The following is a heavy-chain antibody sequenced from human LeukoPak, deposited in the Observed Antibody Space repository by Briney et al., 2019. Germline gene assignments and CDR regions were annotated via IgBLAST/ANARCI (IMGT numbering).Heavy chain of an antibody. J-gene: IGHJ6*03. Sequence: GGSLTLSCGSSGFTFSRYWIHWVRQDPGKGLAWVSRINGDGRKTNYADFAKGRFIVSRDNVRNTVFLQMNSLRPEDTGVYYCVRDPGHLTIFGRNYMDVWGRGTTVAV. V-gene: IGHV3-74*01. CDR1: GFTFSRYW. CDR3: VRDPGHLTIFGRNYMDV. CDR2: INGDGRKT. D-gene: IGHD3-3*01.